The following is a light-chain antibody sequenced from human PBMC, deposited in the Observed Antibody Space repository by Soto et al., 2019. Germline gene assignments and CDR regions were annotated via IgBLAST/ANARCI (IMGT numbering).Light chain of an antibody. V-gene: IGKV3-20*01. CDR2: ATS. Sequence: EIVLTQSPGTLSLSPGEIATLSCRASHSISSDTLAWYQQKPGQPPRLLIYATSSRATGIPDRFSGSGSGTDFTLTISRLEPEDFAVYYCQRHAFGQGTKLEI. CDR3: QRHA. CDR1: HSISSDT. J-gene: IGKJ2*01.